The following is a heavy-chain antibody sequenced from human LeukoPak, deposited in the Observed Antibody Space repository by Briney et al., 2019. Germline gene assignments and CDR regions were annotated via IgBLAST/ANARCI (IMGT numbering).Heavy chain of an antibody. J-gene: IGHJ6*02. D-gene: IGHD3-10*01. Sequence: AGGSLRLSCAASGFTFSSYAMHWVRQAPGKGLEWVAVISYDGSNKYYADSVKGRFTISRDDSKNTLYLQMNSLRAEDTAVYYCARDGTYGSGSSMYGMDVWGQGTTVTVSS. CDR2: ISYDGSNK. V-gene: IGHV3-30*04. CDR3: ARDGTYGSGSSMYGMDV. CDR1: GFTFSSYA.